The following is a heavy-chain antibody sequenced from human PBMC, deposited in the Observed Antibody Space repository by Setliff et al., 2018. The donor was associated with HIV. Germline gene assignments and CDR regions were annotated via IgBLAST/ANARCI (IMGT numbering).Heavy chain of an antibody. CDR2: IFHTGNT. Sequence: SETLSLTCTVSGGSISSFSYYWGWIRQPPGKGPEWIGSIFHTGNTYYNPSLKSRVTISVETSKNQVSLKLTSVTAADTAVYYCARVPRQLLKGAAAYFDYWGQGILVTVSS. D-gene: IGHD5-18*01. CDR1: GGSISSFSYY. CDR3: ARVPRQLLKGAAAYFDY. V-gene: IGHV4-39*07. J-gene: IGHJ4*02.